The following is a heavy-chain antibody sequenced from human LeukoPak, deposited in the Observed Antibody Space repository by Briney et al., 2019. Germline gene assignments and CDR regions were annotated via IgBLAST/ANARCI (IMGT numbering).Heavy chain of an antibody. CDR2: IRYDGSNK. CDR1: GFTFSRYG. CDR3: AGPARLYCSGGSCYAGYYGMDV. D-gene: IGHD2-15*01. V-gene: IGHV3-30*02. Sequence: AGGSLRLSCAASGFTFSRYGMHWVRQAPGKGLEWVAFIRYDGSNKYYADSVKGRFTISRDNSKNTPSLQMKSLRAEDTAVYYCAGPARLYCSGGSCYAGYYGMDVWGQGTTVTVSS. J-gene: IGHJ6*02.